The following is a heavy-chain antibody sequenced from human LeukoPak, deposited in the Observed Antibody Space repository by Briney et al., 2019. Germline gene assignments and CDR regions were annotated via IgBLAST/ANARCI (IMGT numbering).Heavy chain of an antibody. D-gene: IGHD1-14*01. CDR2: IKDGGTTT. Sequence: GGSLRLSCAASGFTFSSYWLHWVRQVPGKGLVWAARIKDGGTTTDYADSVKGRFTISRDDAESTLYLHMNSLRDEDTAVYYCTTIRPGYWAQGTLVTVSP. CDR3: TTIRPGY. V-gene: IGHV3-74*01. CDR1: GFTFSSYW. J-gene: IGHJ4*02.